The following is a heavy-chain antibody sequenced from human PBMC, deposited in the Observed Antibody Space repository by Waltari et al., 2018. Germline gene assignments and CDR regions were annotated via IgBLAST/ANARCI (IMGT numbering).Heavy chain of an antibody. CDR1: GFTFSDHW. V-gene: IGHV3-7*01. Sequence: EVQLLESGGGLVQGGGSLRLSCTVSGFTFSDHWMDWVRQTPGKGLEWVANINQDGSEKYYLDSVRGRFTISRDNAKNSVYLQINSLRDEDTAVYYCSRSLDIWGQGTTVTVSS. CDR2: INQDGSEK. CDR3: SRSLDI. J-gene: IGHJ6*02.